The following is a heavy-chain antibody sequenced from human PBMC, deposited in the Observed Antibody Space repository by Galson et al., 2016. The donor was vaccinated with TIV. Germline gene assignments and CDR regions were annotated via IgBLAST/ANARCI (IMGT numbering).Heavy chain of an antibody. J-gene: IGHJ5*02. Sequence: SLRLSCAASGFTFSSHWMHWVRQSPGKGLVWVSRINNDGNRRTYADSVKGRFTISRDNAKNILYLQLNSLRVEDTAVYYCSRGVGRAIAAAGFRWLDPWGQGTQVIVSS. CDR1: GFTFSSHW. CDR2: INNDGNRR. D-gene: IGHD6-13*01. V-gene: IGHV3-74*01. CDR3: SRGVGRAIAAAGFRWLDP.